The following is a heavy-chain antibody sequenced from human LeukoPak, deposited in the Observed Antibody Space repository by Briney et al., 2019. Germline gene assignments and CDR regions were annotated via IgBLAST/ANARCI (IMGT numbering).Heavy chain of an antibody. CDR1: GYTFTNYY. D-gene: IGHD3-10*01. CDR2: IKPSGGST. CDR3: ARGKGIYTSFPDDDY. J-gene: IGHJ4*02. Sequence: ASVKVSCKASGYTFTNYYIYWVRQAPGQGLEWMGIIKPSGGSTTYAQKFQGRVTLTRDTSTSTIYMGLSSLRSDDTAVYYCARGKGIYTSFPDDDYWGLGTLVTVSS. V-gene: IGHV1-46*01.